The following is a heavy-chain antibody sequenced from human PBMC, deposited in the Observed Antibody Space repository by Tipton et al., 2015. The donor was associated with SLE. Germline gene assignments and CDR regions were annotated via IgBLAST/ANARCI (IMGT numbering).Heavy chain of an antibody. CDR2: IYTSGST. V-gene: IGHV4-61*02. D-gene: IGHD1-1*01. CDR1: GGSISSGGYY. J-gene: IGHJ4*02. CDR3: AREYGKI. Sequence: TLSLTCTVSGGSISSGGYYWSLIRQPAGKGLEWVGRIYTSGSTNYNPSLKSRVTMSVDTSKNQFSLKLSSVTAADTAVYYCAREYGKIWGQGTLATVSS.